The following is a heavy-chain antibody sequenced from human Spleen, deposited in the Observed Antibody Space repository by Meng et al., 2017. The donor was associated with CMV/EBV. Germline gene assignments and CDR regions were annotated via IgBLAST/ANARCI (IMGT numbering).Heavy chain of an antibody. CDR2: IYYSGST. D-gene: IGHD5-18*01. V-gene: IGHV4-30-4*08. Sequence: SETLSLTCTVSGGSISSGDYYWSWIRQPPGKGLEWIGYIYYSGSTHYNPSLKSRVTISVDTSKNQFSLKLSSVTAADTAVYYCARYSYGLDDAFDIWGQGTMVTVSS. J-gene: IGHJ3*02. CDR1: GGSISSGDYY. CDR3: ARYSYGLDDAFDI.